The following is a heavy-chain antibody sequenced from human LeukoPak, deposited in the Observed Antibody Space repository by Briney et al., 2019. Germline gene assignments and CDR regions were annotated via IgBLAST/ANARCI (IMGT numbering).Heavy chain of an antibody. CDR3: ARQGIPYDSSGYYPY. J-gene: IGHJ4*02. D-gene: IGHD3-22*01. CDR1: GGSISSYY. CDR2: IYYSGST. V-gene: IGHV4-59*08. Sequence: PSETLSLTCTVSGGSISSYYWSWIRQPPGKGLEWIGYIYYSGSTNYNPSLKSRVTISVDTSKNQFSLKLSPVTAADTAVYYCARQGIPYDSSGYYPYWGQGTLVTVSS.